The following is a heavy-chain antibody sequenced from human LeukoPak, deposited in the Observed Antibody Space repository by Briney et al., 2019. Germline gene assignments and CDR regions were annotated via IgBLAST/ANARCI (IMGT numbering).Heavy chain of an antibody. D-gene: IGHD2-2*01. J-gene: IGHJ4*02. Sequence: PGGSLRLSCAASGFTFSSYPMSWVRQAPGKGLQWVSAISNGGGSAYYADSVKGRFTISRDNSKSTLYLQMNSLRAEDTAIYYXXXXXXMPPRFDYWGQGTLVTVSS. CDR2: ISNGGGSA. V-gene: IGHV3-23*01. CDR3: XXXXXMPPRFDY. CDR1: GFTFSSYP.